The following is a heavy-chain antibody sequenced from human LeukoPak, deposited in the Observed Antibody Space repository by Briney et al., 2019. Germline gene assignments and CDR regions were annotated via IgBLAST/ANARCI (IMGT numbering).Heavy chain of an antibody. J-gene: IGHJ5*02. CDR2: INHSGST. D-gene: IGHD3-10*01. Sequence: ASETLSLTCAVYGGSFSGYYWSWIRQPPGKGLEWIGEINHSGSTNYNPSLKRRVTISVDTSKNQFSLKLSSVTAADTAVYCCAGRDRKMTSYYGSAKGWFDPWGQGTLVTVSS. V-gene: IGHV4-34*01. CDR3: AGRDRKMTSYYGSAKGWFDP. CDR1: GGSFSGYY.